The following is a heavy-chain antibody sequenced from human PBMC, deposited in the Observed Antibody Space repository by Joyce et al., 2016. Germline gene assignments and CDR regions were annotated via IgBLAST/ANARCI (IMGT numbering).Heavy chain of an antibody. Sequence: QVQLQQWGAGLLKPSEALSLTCAVNGGSFSDYYWSWVRQPPGKGLQWIAEINHRGSTSYNPSRKSRVTISLDTSNNRFSLNLTSVTAADTAVYYCRAAVGNWGRDYWGQGTLVTVSS. J-gene: IGHJ4*02. CDR3: RAAVGNWGRDY. CDR2: INHRGST. V-gene: IGHV4-34*01. D-gene: IGHD3-16*01. CDR1: GGSFSDYY.